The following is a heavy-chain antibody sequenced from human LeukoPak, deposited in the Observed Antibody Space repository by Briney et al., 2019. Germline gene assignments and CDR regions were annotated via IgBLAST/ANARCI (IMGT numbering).Heavy chain of an antibody. V-gene: IGHV1-8*01. CDR1: GYTFTSYD. D-gene: IGHD3-22*01. J-gene: IGHJ4*02. CDR3: ARETKSSGYYYNFDY. CDR2: MNPNSGNT. Sequence: ASVTVSCKASGYTFTSYDIKWVRQAAGRGLEWMGWMNPNSGNTVYAQKFQGRVTMTRNTSISTAYMELSSLRSVDTAVYYCARETKSSGYYYNFDYWGQGTLVTVSS.